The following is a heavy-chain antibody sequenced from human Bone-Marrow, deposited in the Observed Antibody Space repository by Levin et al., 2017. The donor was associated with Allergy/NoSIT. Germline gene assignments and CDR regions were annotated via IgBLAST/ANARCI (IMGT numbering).Heavy chain of an antibody. V-gene: IGHV3-15*01. CDR1: GFTFSNAW. CDR2: IKSKTDGGTA. CDR3: TSYTFGSHGD. Sequence: PGESLKISCAASGFTFSNAWMSWVRQAPGKGLEWVGRIKSKTDGGTADHAAPVKGRFTISRDDSKNTLYLQMNSLKTEDTAVYYCTSYTFGSHGDWGQGTLVTVSS. J-gene: IGHJ4*02. D-gene: IGHD3-16*01.